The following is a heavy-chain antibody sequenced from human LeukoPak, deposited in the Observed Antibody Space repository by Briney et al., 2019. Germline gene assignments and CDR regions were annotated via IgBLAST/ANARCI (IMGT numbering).Heavy chain of an antibody. D-gene: IGHD6-13*01. V-gene: IGHV3-74*01. CDR3: ARDEEGSSWWYFDL. CDR2: INSDGSST. Sequence: GGSLRLSCAASGFPFSTYVIHWVRQAPGKGLVWVSRINSDGSSTSYADSVKGRFTISRDNAKNTLYLQMNSLRAEDTAVYYCARDEEGSSWWYFDLWGRGTLVTVSS. J-gene: IGHJ2*01. CDR1: GFPFSTYV.